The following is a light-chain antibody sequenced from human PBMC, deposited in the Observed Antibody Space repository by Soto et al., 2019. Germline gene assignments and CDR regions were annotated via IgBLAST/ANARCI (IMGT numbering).Light chain of an antibody. J-gene: IGKJ4*01. Sequence: EIVLTQSPGTLSLSPGERATLSCRASQSVSSSYLAWYQQKPGQAPRLLIYGASSRATGIPDRLSGSGSGTDFTLTISRLEPEDFAVYYGQQYGSSPRNTFGGGNKVEIK. CDR1: QSVSSSY. CDR3: QQYGSSPRNT. V-gene: IGKV3-20*01. CDR2: GAS.